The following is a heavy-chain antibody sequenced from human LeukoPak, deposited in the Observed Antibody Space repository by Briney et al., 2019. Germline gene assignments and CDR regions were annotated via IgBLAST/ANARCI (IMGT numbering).Heavy chain of an antibody. Sequence: ASVKVSCKASGGTFSSYAISWVQQAPGQGLEWMGGIIPIFGTANYAQKFQGRVTITTDESTSTAYMELSSLRSEDTAVYYCARRTGTTLGWFDPWGQGTLVTVSS. CDR3: ARRTGTTLGWFDP. V-gene: IGHV1-69*05. J-gene: IGHJ5*02. CDR1: GGTFSSYA. CDR2: IIPIFGTA. D-gene: IGHD1-7*01.